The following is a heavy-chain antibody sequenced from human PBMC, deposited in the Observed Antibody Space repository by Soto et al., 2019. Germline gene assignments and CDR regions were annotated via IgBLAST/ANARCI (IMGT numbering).Heavy chain of an antibody. D-gene: IGHD6-6*01. Sequence: SETLSLTCSIYSGSFSGYYWSWIRQPPGKGLEWIGEISQSGSTNYSPSLKSRVSISIDTSKKQFSLNLASVSAADTAVYYCARAPKVSGSSQTRPDFWGQGTLVTVSS. CDR1: SGSFSGYY. J-gene: IGHJ4*02. CDR3: ARAPKVSGSSQTRPDF. CDR2: ISQSGST. V-gene: IGHV4-34*01.